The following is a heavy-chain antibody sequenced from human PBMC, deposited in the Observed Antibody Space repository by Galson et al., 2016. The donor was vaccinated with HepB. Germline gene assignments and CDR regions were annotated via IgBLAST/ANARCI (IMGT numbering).Heavy chain of an antibody. J-gene: IGHJ4*02. CDR3: AKDWETMAAVSIATPGVDF. V-gene: IGHV3-30*18. D-gene: IGHD2-21*01. CDR2: ISYDGSKE. Sequence: SLRLSCAASGFALRNFGMHWVRQAPGKGLEWVALISYDGSKEYYADSVKGRFTISRDNSNNTLYLQLNSLGIEDTAVYHCAKDWETMAAVSIATPGVDFWAQGTLVTVSS. CDR1: GFALRNFG.